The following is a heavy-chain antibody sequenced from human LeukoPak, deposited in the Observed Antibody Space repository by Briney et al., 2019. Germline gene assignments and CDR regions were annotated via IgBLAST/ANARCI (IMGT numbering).Heavy chain of an antibody. CDR3: ARSSVTAIIYYYYGMDV. Sequence: SVKVSSKASGGTFSSYAISWVRQAPGQGLEWMGRIIPIFGIANYAQKFQGRVTITADKSTSTAYMELSSLRSEDTAVYYCARSSVTAIIYYYYGMDVWGQGTTVTVSS. CDR1: GGTFSSYA. CDR2: IIPIFGIA. D-gene: IGHD2-21*02. J-gene: IGHJ6*02. V-gene: IGHV1-69*04.